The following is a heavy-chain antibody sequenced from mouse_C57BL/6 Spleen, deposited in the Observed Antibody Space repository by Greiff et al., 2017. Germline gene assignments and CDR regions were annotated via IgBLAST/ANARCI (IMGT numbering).Heavy chain of an antibody. CDR1: GFNIKDYY. CDR3: TTLYFHSYAMDY. D-gene: IGHD1-3*01. CDR2: IDPEDGDT. V-gene: IGHV14-1*01. Sequence: VQLQQSGAELVRPGASVKLSCTVSGFNIKDYYMHWVKQRPEQGLEWSGRIDPEDGDTEYAPKFQGKATMTADTSSNTAYLQLSSLTSEDTAVYYCTTLYFHSYAMDYWGQGTSGTVSS. J-gene: IGHJ4*01.